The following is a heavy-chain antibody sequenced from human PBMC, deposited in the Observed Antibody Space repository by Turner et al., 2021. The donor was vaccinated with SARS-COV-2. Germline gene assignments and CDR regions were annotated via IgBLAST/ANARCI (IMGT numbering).Heavy chain of an antibody. CDR1: GFTFSSYD. Sequence: QVKLVESGGGVVQPGRSLRLSCAASGFTFSSYDMHWVRQAPGKGLEWVAVIWYDGSNKYYADSVKGRFTISRDNSKNTLYLQMNSLRAEDTAVYYCARQTDSSTWQTYYFDYWGQGTLVTVSS. D-gene: IGHD6-13*01. J-gene: IGHJ4*02. CDR2: IWYDGSNK. V-gene: IGHV3-33*01. CDR3: ARQTDSSTWQTYYFDY.